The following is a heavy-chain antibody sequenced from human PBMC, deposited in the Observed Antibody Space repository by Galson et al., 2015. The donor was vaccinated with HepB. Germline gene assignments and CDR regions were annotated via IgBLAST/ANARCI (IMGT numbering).Heavy chain of an antibody. CDR1: GFTFGDYA. CDR2: IRSKAYGGTT. J-gene: IGHJ4*02. D-gene: IGHD3-10*01. Sequence: SLRLSCAASGFTFGDYAMSWFRQAPGKGLEWVGFIRSKAYGGTTEYAASVKGRFTISRDDSKSIAYLQMNSLKTEDTAVYYCTSPVWFGKYYFDYWGQGTLVTVSS. V-gene: IGHV3-49*03. CDR3: TSPVWFGKYYFDY.